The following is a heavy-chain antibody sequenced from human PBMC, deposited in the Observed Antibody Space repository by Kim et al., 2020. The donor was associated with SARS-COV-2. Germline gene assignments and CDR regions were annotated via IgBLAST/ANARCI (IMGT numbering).Heavy chain of an antibody. Sequence: LKSRVTISVDKSKNQFSLKLSSVTAADTAVYYCARVFTTMVRGVAVWFDPWGQGTLVTVSS. CDR3: ARVFTTMVRGVAVWFDP. V-gene: IGHV4-4*02. J-gene: IGHJ5*02. D-gene: IGHD3-10*01.